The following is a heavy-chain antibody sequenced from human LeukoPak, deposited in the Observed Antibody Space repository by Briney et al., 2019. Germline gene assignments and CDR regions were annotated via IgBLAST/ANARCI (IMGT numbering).Heavy chain of an antibody. CDR3: AKDRISTVTTLTLSYNWFDP. Sequence: GGSLRFSCAASGFTFSTYGMSWVRQAPRKGLEWVSSISASGGTTYYADSVKGRFTISRDNSKNTLYLQMNSLRAEDTAVYYCAKDRISTVTTLTLSYNWFDPWGQGALVTVSS. CDR2: ISASGGTT. V-gene: IGHV3-23*01. D-gene: IGHD4-17*01. J-gene: IGHJ5*02. CDR1: GFTFSTYG.